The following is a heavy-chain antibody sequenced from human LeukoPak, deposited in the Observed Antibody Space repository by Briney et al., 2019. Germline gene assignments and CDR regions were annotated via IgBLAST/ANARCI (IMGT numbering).Heavy chain of an antibody. J-gene: IGHJ4*02. CDR2: ISSSGSTI. V-gene: IGHV3-48*03. Sequence: QPGGSLRLSCAASGFTFSSYEMNWVRQAPGKGLEWVSYISSSGSTIYYADSVKGRFTISRDNAKNSLYLQMNSLRAEDTAVYYCARDRTRQQSLFDYWGQGTLVTVSS. D-gene: IGHD6-13*01. CDR3: ARDRTRQQSLFDY. CDR1: GFTFSSYE.